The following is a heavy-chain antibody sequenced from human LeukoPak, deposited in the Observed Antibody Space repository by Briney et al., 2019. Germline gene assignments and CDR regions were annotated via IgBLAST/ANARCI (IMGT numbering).Heavy chain of an antibody. J-gene: IGHJ6*04. CDR1: GGTFSSYP. Sequence: SVKVSCKASGGTFSSYPISWVRQAPGQGLEWMGGIIPIFGTANYAQKFQGRVTITADESTSTAYMELSSLRSEDTAVYYCARGVIAAAGTRYYYYYYGMDVWGKGTTVTVSS. V-gene: IGHV1-69*13. CDR3: ARGVIAAAGTRYYYYYYGMDV. D-gene: IGHD6-13*01. CDR2: IIPIFGTA.